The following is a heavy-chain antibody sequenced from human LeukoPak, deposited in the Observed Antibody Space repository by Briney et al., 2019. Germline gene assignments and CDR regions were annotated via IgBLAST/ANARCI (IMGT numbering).Heavy chain of an antibody. CDR1: GYTFTGYY. CDR3: ARYRVSGSAADYYYYYGMDV. J-gene: IGHJ6*02. CDR2: INPNSGGT. Sequence: GASVKVSCKASGYTFTGYYMHWVRQAPGQGLEWMGWINPNSGGTNYAQKFQGRVAMTRDTSISTAYMELSRLRSDDTAVYYCARYRVSGSAADYYYYYGMDVWGQGTTVTVSS. D-gene: IGHD4-11*01. V-gene: IGHV1-2*02.